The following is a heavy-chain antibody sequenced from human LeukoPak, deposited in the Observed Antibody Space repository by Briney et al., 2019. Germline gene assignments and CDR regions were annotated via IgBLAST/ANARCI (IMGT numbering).Heavy chain of an antibody. J-gene: IGHJ5*02. V-gene: IGHV3-15*01. CDR3: TTSLRYLDGRRWFDP. CDR2: IKSKTDGGTT. Sequence: GGSLRLSCAASGFTFSNAWMSWVRQAPGKGLEWVGRIKSKTDGGTTDYAAPVKGRFTISRDDSKNTLYLQMNSLKTEDTAVYYCTTSLRYLDGRRWFDPWGQGTLVTVSS. CDR1: GFTFSNAW. D-gene: IGHD3-9*01.